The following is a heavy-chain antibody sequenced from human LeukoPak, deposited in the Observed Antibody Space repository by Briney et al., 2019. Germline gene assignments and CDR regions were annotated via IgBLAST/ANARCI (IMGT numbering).Heavy chain of an antibody. Sequence: PGGSLRLSCAASGFTFSSYGMHWVRQAPGKGLEWVALIWYDGSKQYYADSVKGRFTISRDNSKNTLHLQMNSLRAEDTAVYYCARSNTMTSNYYYGMDVWGQGTTVTVSS. V-gene: IGHV3-33*08. CDR2: IWYDGSKQ. D-gene: IGHD4-11*01. CDR3: ARSNTMTSNYYYGMDV. CDR1: GFTFSSYG. J-gene: IGHJ6*02.